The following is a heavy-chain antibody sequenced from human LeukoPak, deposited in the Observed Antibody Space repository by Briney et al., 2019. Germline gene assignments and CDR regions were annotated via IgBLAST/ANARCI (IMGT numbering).Heavy chain of an antibody. CDR1: GYTFTSYG. Sequence: ASVKVSCKASGYTFTSYGISWVRQAPGQGLEWMGWISAYNGNTNYAQKLQGRVTMTTDTSTSTAYMELRSLRSDDTAVYYCARDLTYGDYADAFDIWGQGTMVTVSS. J-gene: IGHJ3*02. CDR2: ISAYNGNT. V-gene: IGHV1-18*01. D-gene: IGHD4-17*01. CDR3: ARDLTYGDYADAFDI.